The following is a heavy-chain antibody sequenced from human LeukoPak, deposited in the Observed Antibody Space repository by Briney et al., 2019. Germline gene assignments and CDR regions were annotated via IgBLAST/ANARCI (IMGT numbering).Heavy chain of an antibody. D-gene: IGHD6-19*01. CDR2: IAPNSGDT. V-gene: IGHV1-2*02. Sequence: ASVKVSCKASGYTFTDYYMHWVRQAPGQGLEWMGWIAPNSGDTNYAQKFQGRVTMTRDTSISTAHMELSRPKSDDTAVYYCARDIGSGWYWIGGNYWGQGTLVTVSS. J-gene: IGHJ4*02. CDR3: ARDIGSGWYWIGGNY. CDR1: GYTFTDYY.